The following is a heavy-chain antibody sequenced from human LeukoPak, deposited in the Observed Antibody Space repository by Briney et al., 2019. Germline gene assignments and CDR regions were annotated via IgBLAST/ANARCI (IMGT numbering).Heavy chain of an antibody. V-gene: IGHV3-74*01. CDR1: GFTFSNYW. J-gene: IGHJ6*02. CDR3: ARESSAPIVVVPAAMIGMDV. Sequence: PGGSLRLSCAASGFTFSNYWMHWVRQAPGKGLVWVSRINTDGSVTSYADSVRGRFTISRDNAKNSLYLQMNSLRAEDTAVYYCARESSAPIVVVPAAMIGMDVWGQGTTVTVSS. D-gene: IGHD2-2*01. CDR2: INTDGSVT.